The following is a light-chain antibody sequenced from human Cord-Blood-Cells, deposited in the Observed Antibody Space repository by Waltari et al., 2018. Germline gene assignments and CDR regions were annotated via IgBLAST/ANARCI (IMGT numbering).Light chain of an antibody. CDR2: GAS. J-gene: IGKJ4*01. CDR1: QSVSSN. CDR3: QQYNNWPPLLT. Sequence: EIVMTQSPATLSVSPGERATLSCRASQSVSSNLAWYQQKPGQAPRLLIYGASTRATGIPARFSGGGSGTEFTLTISSLQSEDFAVYYCQQYNNWPPLLTFGGGTKVEIK. V-gene: IGKV3-15*01.